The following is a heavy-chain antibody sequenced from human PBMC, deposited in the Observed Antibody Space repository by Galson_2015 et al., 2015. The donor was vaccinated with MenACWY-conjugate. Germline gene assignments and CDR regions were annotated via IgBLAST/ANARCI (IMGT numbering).Heavy chain of an antibody. CDR1: GGTFRNYA. V-gene: IGHV1-69*04. Sequence: SVKVSCKASGGTFRNYAISWVRQAPGQGLEWMGRIIPILNILRFAQKFQGRVTITADTSTSTVYMELSSLRSDDTAVYYCARDYEDNSENYFGPKRWFDPWGQGTLVTVSS. D-gene: IGHD1-7*01. J-gene: IGHJ5*02. CDR3: ARDYEDNSENYFGPKRWFDP. CDR2: IIPILNIL.